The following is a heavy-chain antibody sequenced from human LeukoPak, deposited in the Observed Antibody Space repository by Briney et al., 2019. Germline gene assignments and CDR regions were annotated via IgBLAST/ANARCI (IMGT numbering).Heavy chain of an antibody. CDR2: IYYSGST. J-gene: IGHJ4*02. V-gene: IGHV4-39*07. D-gene: IGHD3-10*01. CDR1: SGSISSSNYY. CDR3: ARETMVRGVIGY. Sequence: TSETLSLTCTVSSGSISSSNYYWGWIRQPPGKGLEWIGSIYYSGSTYYNPSLKSRVTISVDTSKNQFSLKLSSVTAADTAVYYCARETMVRGVIGYWGQGTLVTVSS.